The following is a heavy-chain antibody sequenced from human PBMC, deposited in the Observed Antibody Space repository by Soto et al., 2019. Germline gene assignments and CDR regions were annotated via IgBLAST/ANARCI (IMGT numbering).Heavy chain of an antibody. CDR3: ATQPGGYSYGYDY. J-gene: IGHJ4*02. CDR2: IKQDGSEK. Sequence: PRLSCAASGFTFSSYWMRWVRQAPGKGLEWVANIKQDGSEKYYVDSVKGRFTISRDNAKNSLYLQMNSLRAEDTAVYYCATQPGGYSYGYDYWGQRPLVTVSS. CDR1: GFTFSSYW. V-gene: IGHV3-7*01. D-gene: IGHD5-18*01.